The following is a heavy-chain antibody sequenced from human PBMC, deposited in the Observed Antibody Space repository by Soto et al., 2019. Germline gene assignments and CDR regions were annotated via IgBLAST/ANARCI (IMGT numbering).Heavy chain of an antibody. V-gene: IGHV4-39*01. CDR3: ARLRLGEPQDY. J-gene: IGHJ4*02. Sequence: SETLSLTCSVSGFSISTNSYYWGWLRQPPGKGLEYIGSISYSGTTYYNPSLKSRVTISADTSKNQFSLNLSSVTATDTAIYFCARLRLGEPQDYWGQGTLVTVSS. CDR1: GFSISTNSYY. CDR2: ISYSGTT. D-gene: IGHD3-16*01.